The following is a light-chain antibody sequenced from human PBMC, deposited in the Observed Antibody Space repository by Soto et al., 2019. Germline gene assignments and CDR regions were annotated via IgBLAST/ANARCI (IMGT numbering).Light chain of an antibody. J-gene: IGKJ4*01. CDR2: GAS. CDR3: QQYNNWLALT. V-gene: IGKV3-15*01. CDR1: QSIANR. Sequence: EIVMTQSPATLSVSPAERATLSCRASQSIANRLAWYQQKPGQAPRLLIYGASTRATGVPARFSGSGSGTEFTLTISSLQSEDFAVYYCQQYNNWLALTFGGGTKVEIK.